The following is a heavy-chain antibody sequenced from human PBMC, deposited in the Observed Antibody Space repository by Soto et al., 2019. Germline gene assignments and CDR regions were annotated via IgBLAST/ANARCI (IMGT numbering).Heavy chain of an antibody. J-gene: IGHJ6*02. CDR2: ISGYNGNT. Sequence: QVQLVQSGPEVKKPGASVKVSCKASGYIFSNYGIAWVRQAPGQGPEWMGWISGYNGNTNSVQKLQGRVTMTTDTSTTTAYMELRSRTSDDTAGYYGARGRYSSGGMDVWGQGTTVIVSS. V-gene: IGHV1-18*01. CDR3: ARGRYSSGGMDV. D-gene: IGHD3-9*01. CDR1: GYIFSNYG.